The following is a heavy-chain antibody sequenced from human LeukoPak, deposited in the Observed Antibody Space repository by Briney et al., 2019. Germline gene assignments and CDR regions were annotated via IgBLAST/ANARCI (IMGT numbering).Heavy chain of an antibody. V-gene: IGHV4-59*01. CDR2: IHSSGST. CDR1: GGSIISYY. Sequence: SETLSLTCTVSGGSIISYYWSWIRQPPGKGLDWIGYIHSSGSTNYSPSLKSRVTFSVDTSRNHFSLGVTSMTAADTAVYYCARFGAISGLGLYYYYYMDVWGKGTTVTVSS. J-gene: IGHJ6*03. CDR3: ARFGAISGLGLYYYYYMDV. D-gene: IGHD3-10*01.